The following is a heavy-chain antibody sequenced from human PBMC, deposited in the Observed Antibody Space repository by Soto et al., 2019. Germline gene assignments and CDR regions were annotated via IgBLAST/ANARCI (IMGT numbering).Heavy chain of an antibody. CDR3: ARLYTGYEAFDY. J-gene: IGHJ4*02. Sequence: QVQLQEAGPGLMKPSQTLSLTCSVSGGSINSGDYYWSWLRQSPGKGLEWIGYIYYSGSTYYNPSLKSRSTISIDTSKHQFFLDVDSVTAADTAVYYCARLYTGYEAFDYCGQGTLVTVSS. V-gene: IGHV4-30-4*01. CDR1: GGSINSGDYY. CDR2: IYYSGST. D-gene: IGHD5-12*01.